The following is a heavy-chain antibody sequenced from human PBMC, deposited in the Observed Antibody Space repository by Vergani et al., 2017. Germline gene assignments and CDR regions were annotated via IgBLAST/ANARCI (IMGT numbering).Heavy chain of an antibody. CDR3: ARGYCSSTSCYPPRY. CDR1: GGSISSGSYY. Sequence: QVQLQESGPGLVKPSQTLSLTCTVSGGSISSGSYYWSWIRQPAGKGLEWIGRIYTSGSTNYNPSLKSRVTISVETSKNQFSLKLSSVTAAGTAVYYCARGYCSSTSCYPPRYWGQGTLVTVSS. D-gene: IGHD2-2*01. J-gene: IGHJ4*02. CDR2: IYTSGST. V-gene: IGHV4-61*02.